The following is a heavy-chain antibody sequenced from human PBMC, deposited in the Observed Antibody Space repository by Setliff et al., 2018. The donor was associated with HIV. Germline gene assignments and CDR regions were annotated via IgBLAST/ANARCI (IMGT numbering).Heavy chain of an antibody. CDR1: GYTFTSYA. D-gene: IGHD3-22*01. J-gene: IGHJ2*01. Sequence: ASVKVSCKASGYTFTSYAMHWVRQAPGQRLEWMGWINAGNGNTKYSQKFQGRVTITRDTSASTAYMELSSLRSEDTAVYYCARDYYDSSGPGWYFDLWVPETLLVTVSS. CDR3: ARDYYDSSGPGWYFDL. CDR2: INAGNGNT. V-gene: IGHV1-3*01.